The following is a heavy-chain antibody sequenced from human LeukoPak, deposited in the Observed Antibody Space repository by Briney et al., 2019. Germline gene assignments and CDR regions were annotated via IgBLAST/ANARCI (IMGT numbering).Heavy chain of an antibody. V-gene: IGHV1-69*02. J-gene: IGHJ4*02. CDR1: GGTFSSYT. D-gene: IGHD6-19*01. CDR2: IIPILGIA. CDR3: ARHFYSGWYDREFDY. Sequence: SVKVSCKASGGTFSSYTISWVRQAPGQGLEWMGRIIPILGIANYAQKFQGRVTITADKSTSTAYMELSSLRSEDTAVYYCARHFYSGWYDREFDYWGQGTLVTVSS.